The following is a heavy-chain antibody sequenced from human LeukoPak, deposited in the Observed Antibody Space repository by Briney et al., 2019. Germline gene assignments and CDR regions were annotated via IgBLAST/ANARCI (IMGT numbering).Heavy chain of an antibody. J-gene: IGHJ5*02. D-gene: IGHD1-26*01. Sequence: PSETLSLTCAVYGGSFSGYYWSWIRQPPGKGLEWIGEINHSGSTNYNPSLKSRVTISVDTSKNQFSLKLSSVTAADTAVYYCARDPRHSGGRQVGWFDPWGQGTLVTVSS. CDR3: ARDPRHSGGRQVGWFDP. V-gene: IGHV4-34*01. CDR1: GGSFSGYY. CDR2: INHSGST.